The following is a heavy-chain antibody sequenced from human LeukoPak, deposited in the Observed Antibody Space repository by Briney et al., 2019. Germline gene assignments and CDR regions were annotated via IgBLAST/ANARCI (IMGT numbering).Heavy chain of an antibody. V-gene: IGHV3-23*01. Sequence: GGSLRLSCAASGFTFSSYAMSWVRQAPGKGLEWVSAISGRGGSTYYADSVKGRFTISRDNSKNTLYLQMNSLRAEDTAVYYCAKGGYSYGLSYFDYWGQGTLVTVSS. CDR2: ISGRGGST. J-gene: IGHJ4*02. CDR3: AKGGYSYGLSYFDY. D-gene: IGHD5-18*01. CDR1: GFTFSSYA.